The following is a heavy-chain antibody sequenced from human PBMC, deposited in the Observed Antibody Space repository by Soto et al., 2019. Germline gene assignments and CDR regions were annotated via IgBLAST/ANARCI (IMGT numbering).Heavy chain of an antibody. CDR2: VSHDGRNT. CDR1: GFTFSDYA. V-gene: IGHV3-30*18. J-gene: IGHJ4*02. D-gene: IGHD6-19*01. Sequence: GGSLRLSCAASGFTFSDYAMHWVRQAPGKGLEWVAVVSHDGRNTHYADSVKGRFTISRDCFKNTVSLEMTSLRAEDTAVYYCAKGGRQWLVTSDFNYWGQGA. CDR3: AKGGRQWLVTSDFNY.